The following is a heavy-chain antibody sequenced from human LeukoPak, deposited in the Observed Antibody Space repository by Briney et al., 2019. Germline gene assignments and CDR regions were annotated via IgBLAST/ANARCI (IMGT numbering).Heavy chain of an antibody. CDR1: GYTFTSYG. J-gene: IGHJ4*02. Sequence: ASVKVSCKASGYTFTSYGISWVRQAPGQGLEWMGWISAYNGNTNYAQKLQGRVTMTTDTSTSTAYMELRSLRSDDTAVYYCARPYCSGGSCYGKYYFDYWGQGTLVTVSS. V-gene: IGHV1-18*01. D-gene: IGHD2-15*01. CDR2: ISAYNGNT. CDR3: ARPYCSGGSCYGKYYFDY.